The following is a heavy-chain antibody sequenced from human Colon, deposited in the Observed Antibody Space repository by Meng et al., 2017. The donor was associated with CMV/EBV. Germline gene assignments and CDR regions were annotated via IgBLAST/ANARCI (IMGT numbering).Heavy chain of an antibody. D-gene: IGHD3-10*01. V-gene: IGHV1-8*01. CDR2: MDPGSGNS. Sequence: QAQLVQSGADVEKHGASAKVACKASGYSCASYDLNWVRLTDGQGLEWVAWMDPGSGNSTHAQRLQGRITLTRDPSTTTAYMELTNLRSEDTAVYFCARGNSWFVYWGQGTLVTVSS. J-gene: IGHJ4*02. CDR3: ARGNSWFVY. CDR1: GYSCASYD.